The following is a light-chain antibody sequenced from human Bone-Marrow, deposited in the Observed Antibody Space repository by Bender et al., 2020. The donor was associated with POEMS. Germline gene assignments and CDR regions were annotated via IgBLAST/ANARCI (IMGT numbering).Light chain of an antibody. CDR2: EDS. CDR3: CSYAGSNIWV. V-gene: IGLV2-23*01. Sequence: QSALTQPPSVSGSPGQSITISCTGTSSDIGSYNLVSWYQQRPDKAPKLLIHEDSKRALGVSSRVSGSKSGNTASLTISGLQAEDEADYYCCSYAGSNIWVFGGGTKLTVL. J-gene: IGLJ3*02. CDR1: SSDIGSYNL.